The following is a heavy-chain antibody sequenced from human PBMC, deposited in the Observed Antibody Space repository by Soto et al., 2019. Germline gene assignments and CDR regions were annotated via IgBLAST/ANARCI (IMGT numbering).Heavy chain of an antibody. D-gene: IGHD6-19*01. CDR3: AIYSSGWDPLDY. CDR1: GFTFSSYG. Sequence: QVQLVESGGGVVQPGRSLRLSCAASGFTFSSYGMHWVRQAPGKGLEWVAVISYDGSNKYYADSVKGRFTISRDNSKNTRYLQMNSLRAEDTAVYYCAIYSSGWDPLDYWGQGTLVTVSS. J-gene: IGHJ4*02. V-gene: IGHV3-30*03. CDR2: ISYDGSNK.